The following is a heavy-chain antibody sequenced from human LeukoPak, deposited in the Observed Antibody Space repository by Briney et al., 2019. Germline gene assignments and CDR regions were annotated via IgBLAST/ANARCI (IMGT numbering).Heavy chain of an antibody. CDR3: ARLPLEMATIGGYYFDY. D-gene: IGHD5-24*01. V-gene: IGHV4-30-4*01. J-gene: IGHJ4*02. Sequence: SETLSLTCTVCGGSISSGDYYWSWIRQPPGKGLEWIGYIYYSGSTYYNPSLKSRVTISVDTSKSQFSLKLSSVTAADTAVYYCARLPLEMATIGGYYFDYWGQGTLVTVSS. CDR1: GGSISSGDYY. CDR2: IYYSGST.